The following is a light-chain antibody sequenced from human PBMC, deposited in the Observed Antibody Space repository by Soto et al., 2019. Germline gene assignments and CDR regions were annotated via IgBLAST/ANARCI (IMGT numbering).Light chain of an antibody. CDR3: QQFNSYPLT. V-gene: IGKV1-5*03. J-gene: IGKJ4*01. CDR2: KAS. Sequence: DIQMTQSPSTLSASVGDRVTITCRASQSISSWLAWYQQKPGKAPKLLIYKASTLESGVPSRFSGSGSRTEFTLTISGLQPDDFATYYCQQFNSYPLTFGGGTKVDIK. CDR1: QSISSW.